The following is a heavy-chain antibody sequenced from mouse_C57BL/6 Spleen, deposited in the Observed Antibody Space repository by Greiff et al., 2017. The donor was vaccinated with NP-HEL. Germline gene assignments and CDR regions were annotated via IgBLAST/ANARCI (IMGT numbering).Heavy chain of an antibody. CDR3: AREALYGSSYVEYFDV. V-gene: IGHV1-64*01. CDR2: IYPNSGLT. CDR1: GYAFTSYW. Sequence: VQLQQPGAELVTPGASVKLSCKASGYAFTSYWLHWVKQRPGPGLEWLGLIYPNSGLTNYNEKFKSKATLTVDKSSSTAYMQLSSLTSEDSAIYYCAREALYGSSYVEYFDVWGTGTTVTVSS. D-gene: IGHD1-1*01. J-gene: IGHJ1*03.